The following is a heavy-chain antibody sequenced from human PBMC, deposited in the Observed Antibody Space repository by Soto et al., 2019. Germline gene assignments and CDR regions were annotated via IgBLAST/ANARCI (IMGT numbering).Heavy chain of an antibody. CDR2: ISRTGGRT. CDR3: APYAFWTFDY. J-gene: IGHJ4*02. Sequence: PGGSLRLSCAASGFTVYAYAMSWVRQAPGKGLHWVSGISRTGGRTFYTDSVKGRFIISRDNSDNTLHLQMNRLRVEDTALYYCAPYAFWTFDYPGQTIVVTVSS. CDR1: GFTVYAYA. V-gene: IGHV3-23*01. D-gene: IGHD3-3*01.